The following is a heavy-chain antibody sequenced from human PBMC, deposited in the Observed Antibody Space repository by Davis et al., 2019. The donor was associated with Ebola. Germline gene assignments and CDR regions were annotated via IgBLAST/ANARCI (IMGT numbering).Heavy chain of an antibody. CDR2: TYYTASKWYN. CDR1: GDSVSGKNGA. CDR3: ARGWLRVGMDV. Sequence: HSQTLSLTCAISGDSVSGKNGAWNWIRQSPSRGLEWLGRTYYTASKWYNDSAVSVKSRITINPDTSKNQFSLQLNSVTPEDTALYYCARGWLRVGMDVWGEGTTVTVSS. J-gene: IGHJ6*04. V-gene: IGHV6-1*01. D-gene: IGHD5-18*01.